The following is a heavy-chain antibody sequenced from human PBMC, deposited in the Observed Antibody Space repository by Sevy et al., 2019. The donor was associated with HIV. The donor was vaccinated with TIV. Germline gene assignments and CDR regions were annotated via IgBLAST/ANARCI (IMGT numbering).Heavy chain of an antibody. CDR1: GFTFSNYG. CDR2: ISYDGSNK. J-gene: IGHJ4*02. V-gene: IGHV3-30*18. CDR3: AKDRRRYYDSSGYPYYFDY. Sequence: GGCLRLSCAASGFTFSNYGMHWVRQAPGKGLEWVAVISYDGSNKYYADSVKGRFTISRDNSQNTLYLQMNSLRAEDTAAYYCAKDRRRYYDSSGYPYYFDYWGQGTLVTVSS. D-gene: IGHD3-22*01.